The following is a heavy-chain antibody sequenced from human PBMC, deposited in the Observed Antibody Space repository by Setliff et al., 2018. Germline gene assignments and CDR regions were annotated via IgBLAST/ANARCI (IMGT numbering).Heavy chain of an antibody. CDR2: INAGNGNT. J-gene: IGHJ4*02. Sequence: GASVKVSCKASGYTFTSHAMHWVRQAPGQRLEWMGWINAGNGNTKYSQKFQGRVTITRDTSASTAYMELSSLRSEDTAVYYCARGGDPTNFDYWGQGTLVTVSS. CDR1: GYTFTSHA. D-gene: IGHD4-17*01. CDR3: ARGGDPTNFDY. V-gene: IGHV1-3*01.